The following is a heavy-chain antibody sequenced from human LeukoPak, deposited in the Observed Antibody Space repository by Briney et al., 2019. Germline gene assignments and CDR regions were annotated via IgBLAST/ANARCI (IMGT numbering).Heavy chain of an antibody. V-gene: IGHV1-2*06. CDR2: INPNSGGT. CDR3: ARGPRQVGSSSWYWFDP. J-gene: IGHJ5*02. Sequence: ASVKVSCKASGYTFTGYYMHWVRQAPGQGLEWMGRINPNSGGTNYAQKFQGRVTMTRDTSISTAYMELSRLRSDDTAVYYCARGPRQVGSSSWYWFDPWGQGTLVTVSS. D-gene: IGHD6-13*01. CDR1: GYTFTGYY.